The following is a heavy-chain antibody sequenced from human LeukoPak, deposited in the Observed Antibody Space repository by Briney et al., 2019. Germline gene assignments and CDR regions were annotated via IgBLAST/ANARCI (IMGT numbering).Heavy chain of an antibody. CDR3: ARGGGLAAFDY. CDR2: ISYDGSNK. J-gene: IGHJ4*02. V-gene: IGHV3-30-3*01. D-gene: IGHD2-15*01. CDR1: GFTFRSYA. Sequence: PGRPLGLSFAALGFTFRSYALHGFRRAPAKGLEWVAVISYDGSNKYYADSVKGRFTISRDNSKNTLYLQMNSLRAEDTAVYYCARGGGLAAFDYWGQGTLVTVSS.